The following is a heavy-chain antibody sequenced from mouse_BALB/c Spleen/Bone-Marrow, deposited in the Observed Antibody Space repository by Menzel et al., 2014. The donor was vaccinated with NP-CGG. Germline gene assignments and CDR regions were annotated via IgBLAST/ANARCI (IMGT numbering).Heavy chain of an antibody. CDR3: ARGLYGNYGG. V-gene: IGHV1-9*01. Sequence: QVQLKQSGAELMKPGASVKISCKATGYIFSSYWLEWIKQRPGRGLEWIGEILPGSGRANYNENFKGKATFTADTSSNTAYMQLSSLTSEDSAVYYCARGLYGNYGGWGQGASVTVSS. D-gene: IGHD2-1*01. CDR2: ILPGSGRA. J-gene: IGHJ4*01. CDR1: GYIFSSYW.